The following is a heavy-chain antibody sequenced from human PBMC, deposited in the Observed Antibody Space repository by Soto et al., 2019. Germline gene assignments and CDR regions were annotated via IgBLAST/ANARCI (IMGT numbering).Heavy chain of an antibody. D-gene: IGHD5-18*01. Sequence: QVQLVQSGAEVKKPGSSVKVSCKASGGTFSSYTISWVRQAPGQGLEWMGRIIPILGIANYAQKFQGTVTITADKSTSTAYMELSSLRSEDTAVYYCARNGENVDTAMAADYWGQGTLVTVSS. J-gene: IGHJ4*02. CDR1: GGTFSSYT. V-gene: IGHV1-69*02. CDR3: ARNGENVDTAMAADY. CDR2: IIPILGIA.